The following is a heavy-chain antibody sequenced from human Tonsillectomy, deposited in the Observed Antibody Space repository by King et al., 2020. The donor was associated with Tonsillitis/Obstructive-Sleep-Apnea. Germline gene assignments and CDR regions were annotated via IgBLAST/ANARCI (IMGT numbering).Heavy chain of an antibody. D-gene: IGHD6-6*01. CDR2: INHSGST. CDR3: AREEYGSFGGYNWFDP. V-gene: IGHV4-34*01. J-gene: IGHJ5*02. Sequence: VQLQQWGAGLLKPSETLSLTCAVYGGSFSGYYWSWIRQPPGKGLEWIGEINHSGSTNYNPSLKSRVTISVDTSKNQFSLKLSSVTAADTAVYYCAREEYGSFGGYNWFDPWGQGTLVTVSS. CDR1: GGSFSGYY.